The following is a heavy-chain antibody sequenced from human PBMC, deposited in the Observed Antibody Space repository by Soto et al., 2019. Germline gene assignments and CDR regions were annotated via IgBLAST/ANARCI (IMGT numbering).Heavy chain of an antibody. CDR3: ARVSGGYYDIDY. Sequence: PGGSLRLSCAASGFTFSDYYMSWIRQAPGKGLEWVSDITSRSYTNYADSVRGRSTISRDNAKNSLYLQMNSLRVEDTALYYCARVSGGYYDIDYWGQGTLVTVSS. CDR1: GFTFSDYY. CDR2: ITSRSYT. J-gene: IGHJ4*02. V-gene: IGHV3-11*06. D-gene: IGHD3-22*01.